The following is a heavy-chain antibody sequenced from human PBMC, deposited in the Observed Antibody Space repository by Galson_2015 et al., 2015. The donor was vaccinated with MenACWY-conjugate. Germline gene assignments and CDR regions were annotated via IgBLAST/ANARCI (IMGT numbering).Heavy chain of an antibody. Sequence: SVKVSCKASGYTFTSYAMHWVRQAPGQRLEWMGWINAGNGNTKYSQKFQGRVTITRDTSASTAYMELSSLRSEDTAVYYCARGRYWGYDSSGYGDYWGQGTLVTVSS. CDR1: GYTFTSYA. J-gene: IGHJ4*02. CDR3: ARGRYWGYDSSGYGDY. D-gene: IGHD3-22*01. CDR2: INAGNGNT. V-gene: IGHV1-3*01.